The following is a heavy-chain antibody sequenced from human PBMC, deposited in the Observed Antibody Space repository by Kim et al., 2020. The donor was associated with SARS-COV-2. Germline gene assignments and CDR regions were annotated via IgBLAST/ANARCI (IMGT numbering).Heavy chain of an antibody. CDR2: ISSSSSTI. CDR3: AREGSWYGNWFDP. CDR1: GFTFSSYS. D-gene: IGHD6-13*01. J-gene: IGHJ5*02. V-gene: IGHV3-48*04. Sequence: GGSLRLSCAASGFTFSSYSMNWVRQAPGKGLEWVSYISSSSSTIYYADSVKGRFTISRDNAKNSLYLQMNSLRAEDTAVYYCAREGSWYGNWFDPWGQGTLVTVSS.